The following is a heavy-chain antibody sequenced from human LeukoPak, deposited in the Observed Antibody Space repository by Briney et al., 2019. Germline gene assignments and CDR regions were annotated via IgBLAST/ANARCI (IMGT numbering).Heavy chain of an antibody. V-gene: IGHV3-30*18. CDR1: GFPFSSYG. D-gene: IGHD2-2*01. Sequence: GGSLRLSCAASGFPFSSYGMHWVRQAPGKGLEWVAVTSYDGSNKYYADSVKGRFTISRDNSKNTLYLQMNSLRAEDTAVYYCAKDHRYCSSASCTDFDYWGQGTLVTVSS. CDR2: TSYDGSNK. CDR3: AKDHRYCSSASCTDFDY. J-gene: IGHJ4*02.